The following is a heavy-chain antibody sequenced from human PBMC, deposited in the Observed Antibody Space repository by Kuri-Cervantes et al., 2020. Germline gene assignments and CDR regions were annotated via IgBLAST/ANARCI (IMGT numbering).Heavy chain of an antibody. CDR1: GFTFDDYA. CDR3: AKASSSWYVGMDV. D-gene: IGHD6-13*01. CDR2: ISWNSGSI. Sequence: GGSLRLSCAASGFTFDDYAMHWVRQAPGKGLEWVSGISWNSGSIGYADSVKGRLTISRDNAKNSLYLQMNSLRAEDTALYYCAKASSSWYVGMDVWGQGTTVTVSS. V-gene: IGHV3-9*01. J-gene: IGHJ6*02.